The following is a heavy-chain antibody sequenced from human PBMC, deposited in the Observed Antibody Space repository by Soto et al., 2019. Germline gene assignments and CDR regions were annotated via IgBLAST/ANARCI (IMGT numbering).Heavy chain of an antibody. V-gene: IGHV4-30-4*01. CDR1: GGSISSGDYY. J-gene: IGHJ6*02. CDR3: ARDSEMRYGGNSSYYGMDV. Sequence: QVQLQESGPGLVKPSQTLSLTCTVSGGSISSGDYYWSWIRQPPGKGLEWIGYIYYSGSTYYNPSLKRRVTLAVDPSKNQISLKLSSVTAADTAVYYCARDSEMRYGGNSSYYGMDVWGQGTTVTVSS. D-gene: IGHD2-21*02. CDR2: IYYSGST.